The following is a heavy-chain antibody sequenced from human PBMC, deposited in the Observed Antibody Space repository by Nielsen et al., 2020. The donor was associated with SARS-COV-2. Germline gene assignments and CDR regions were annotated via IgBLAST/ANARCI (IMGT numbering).Heavy chain of an antibody. V-gene: IGHV3-33*01. Sequence: GESLKISCAASGFTFSSYAMHWVRQAPGKGLEWVAVIWYDGGNEYYADSVKGRFTISRDNSKNTLYVQMNSLRAEDTAVYYCASPAQGSSGTYYYYGLDVWGQGTTVTVSS. CDR2: IWYDGGNE. CDR3: ASPAQGSSGTYYYYGLDV. J-gene: IGHJ6*02. CDR1: GFTFSSYA. D-gene: IGHD1-26*01.